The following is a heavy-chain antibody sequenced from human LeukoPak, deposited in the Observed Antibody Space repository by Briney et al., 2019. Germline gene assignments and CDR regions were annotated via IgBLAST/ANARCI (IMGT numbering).Heavy chain of an antibody. D-gene: IGHD2-15*01. Sequence: ASVKVSCKVSGYTLTELSMHWVRQAPGKGLEWMGGFDPEDGETIYAQKFQGRVTMTEDTSTDTAYMELSSLRSEDTAVYYCATDRGYCSGGSCHRAFDIWGQGTMVTVSS. V-gene: IGHV1-24*01. J-gene: IGHJ3*02. CDR3: ATDRGYCSGGSCHRAFDI. CDR2: FDPEDGET. CDR1: GYTLTELS.